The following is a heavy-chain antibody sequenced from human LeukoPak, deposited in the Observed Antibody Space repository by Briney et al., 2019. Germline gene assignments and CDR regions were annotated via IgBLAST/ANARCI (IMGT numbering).Heavy chain of an antibody. Sequence: SETLSLTCTVSGGSINSYYWSWIRQPPGKGLEWIGYIHYNGRTNYNPSLKSRVTISVDTSKNQFSLKLTSVTAADTAVYYCARSIAVAGNDAFDIWGRGTMVTVSS. CDR1: GGSINSYY. CDR3: ARSIAVAGNDAFDI. D-gene: IGHD6-19*01. J-gene: IGHJ3*02. V-gene: IGHV4-59*01. CDR2: IHYNGRT.